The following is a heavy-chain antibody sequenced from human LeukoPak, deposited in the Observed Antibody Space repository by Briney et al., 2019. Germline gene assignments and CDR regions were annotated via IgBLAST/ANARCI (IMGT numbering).Heavy chain of an antibody. CDR1: GFTFSTYG. Sequence: GGSLRLSCSASGFTFSTYGMNWVRQAPGKGLEWVSAISGSGGSTYYADSVKGRFTISRDNSKNTLYLQMNSLRAEDTAVYYCAKEGKAATIDYWGQGTLVTVSS. J-gene: IGHJ4*02. CDR3: AKEGKAATIDY. V-gene: IGHV3-23*01. CDR2: ISGSGGST. D-gene: IGHD6-13*01.